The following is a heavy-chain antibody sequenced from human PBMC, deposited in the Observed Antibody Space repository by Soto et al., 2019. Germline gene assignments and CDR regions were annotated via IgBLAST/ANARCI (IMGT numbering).Heavy chain of an antibody. Sequence: ASVKVSCKASGYTFTSYYMHWVRQAPGQGLEWMGIINPSGGSTSYAQKFQGRVTMTRDTSTSTVYMELSSLRSEDTAVYYCARDSGEWFGALRNTYNWFDPWGEGTLVTASS. V-gene: IGHV1-46*01. CDR1: GYTFTSYY. J-gene: IGHJ5*02. CDR3: ARDSGEWFGALRNTYNWFDP. D-gene: IGHD3-10*01. CDR2: INPSGGST.